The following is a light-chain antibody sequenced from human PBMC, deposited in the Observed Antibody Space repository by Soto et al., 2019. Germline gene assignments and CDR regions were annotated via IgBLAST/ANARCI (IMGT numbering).Light chain of an antibody. CDR2: SNN. CDR3: AAWDDSLNGHV. CDR1: SSNIGSNT. Sequence: SVLTQPPAASGTPGQRVTISCSGNSSNIGSNTVNWYQQLPGTAPKVFIYSNNELPSGVPDRFSGSKSVTSASLAISGLLSEDEADYYCAAWDDSLNGHVFGTGTKVTVL. J-gene: IGLJ1*01. V-gene: IGLV1-44*01.